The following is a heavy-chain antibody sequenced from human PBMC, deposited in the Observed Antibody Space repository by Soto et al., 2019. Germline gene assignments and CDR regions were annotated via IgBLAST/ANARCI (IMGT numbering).Heavy chain of an antibody. Sequence: EVQLVESGGGLVQPGGSLRLSCAASGFTVSSNYMSWVRQAPGKGLEWVSVIYSGGSTYYADSVKSRCTISGHNSNNTQHLQMNSLRAEDTAVYYCARDVRERGAFDIWGQGTMVTVSS. V-gene: IGHV3-53*04. J-gene: IGHJ3*02. CDR1: GFTVSSNY. CDR3: ARDVRERGAFDI. CDR2: IYSGGST. D-gene: IGHD1-1*01.